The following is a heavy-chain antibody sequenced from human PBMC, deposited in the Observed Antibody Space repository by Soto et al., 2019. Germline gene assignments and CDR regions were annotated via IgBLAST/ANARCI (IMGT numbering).Heavy chain of an antibody. CDR2: ISNSGDR. CDR1: GFTFSSYA. CDR3: AKPKYRGVVVNV. J-gene: IGHJ6*02. V-gene: IGHV3-23*01. Sequence: VQVLESGGALVQPGGSLRLSCAASGFTFSSYAMYWVRQAPGKGLEWVSTISNSGDRYYADSVEGRFTISRDNSKETLYLQMNSLRAEDTAVYYCAKPKYRGVVVNVWGQGTTVTVSS. D-gene: IGHD3-10*01.